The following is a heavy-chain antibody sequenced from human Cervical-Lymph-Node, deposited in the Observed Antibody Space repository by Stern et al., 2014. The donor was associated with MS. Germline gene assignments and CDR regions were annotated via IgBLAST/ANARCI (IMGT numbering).Heavy chain of an antibody. CDR3: ASGYSSGWYYFDY. Sequence: QLQLQESGPGLVKPSQTLSLTCTVSGGSISSGSYYWSWIRQPAGKGLEWIGRIYTSGSTNYNPSLKSRVTISVDTSKNQFSLKLSSVTAADTAVYYCASGYSSGWYYFDYWGQGTLVTVSS. CDR2: IYTSGST. V-gene: IGHV4-61*02. J-gene: IGHJ4*02. D-gene: IGHD6-19*01. CDR1: GGSISSGSYY.